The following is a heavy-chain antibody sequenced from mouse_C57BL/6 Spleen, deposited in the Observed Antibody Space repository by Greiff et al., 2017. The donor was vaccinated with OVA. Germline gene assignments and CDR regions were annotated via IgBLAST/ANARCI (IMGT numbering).Heavy chain of an antibody. CDR1: GYAFSSSW. V-gene: IGHV1-82*01. J-gene: IGHJ4*01. Sequence: QVQLKESGPELVKPGASVKISCKASGYAFSSSWMNWVKQRPGKGLEWIGRIYPGDGDTNYNGKFKGKATLTADKSSSTAYMQLSSLTSEDSAVYFCARNGMDYWGQGTSVTVSS. CDR3: ARNGMDY. CDR2: IYPGDGDT.